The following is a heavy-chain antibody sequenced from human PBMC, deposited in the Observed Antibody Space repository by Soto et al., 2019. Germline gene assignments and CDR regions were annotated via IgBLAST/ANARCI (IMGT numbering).Heavy chain of an antibody. Sequence: WGSLRLPCAASGFTFSCYWISWMRQAPGKGLEWVAKIKLDGSQKYYVDSVKGRFTISRDNAKNSLYLQMNSLRAEDTAVYYCARQVGHYWGQGILVTVSS. J-gene: IGHJ4*02. CDR3: ARQVGHY. CDR2: IKLDGSQK. CDR1: GFTFSCYW. V-gene: IGHV3-7*05.